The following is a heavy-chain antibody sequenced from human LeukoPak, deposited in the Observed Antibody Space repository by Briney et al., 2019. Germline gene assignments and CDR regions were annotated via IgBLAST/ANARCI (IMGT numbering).Heavy chain of an antibody. Sequence: PSETLSLTCTVSGGFSSYYWGWVRQPPGKGLEWIGTIFYSGNTYYNPSLKSRVTMFVDTSKNQFSLKLSSVTAADTAVYYCARHGDSGSFDYWGQGTLVTVSS. J-gene: IGHJ4*02. CDR3: ARHGDSGSFDY. V-gene: IGHV4-39*01. CDR2: IFYSGNT. D-gene: IGHD3-10*01. CDR1: GGFSSYY.